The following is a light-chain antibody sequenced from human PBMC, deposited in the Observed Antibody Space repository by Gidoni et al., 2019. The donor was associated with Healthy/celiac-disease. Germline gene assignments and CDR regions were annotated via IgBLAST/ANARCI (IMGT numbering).Light chain of an antibody. CDR2: KDS. V-gene: IGLV3-25*03. CDR1: ALPKQY. CDR3: QSADSTLGV. Sequence: SYELPQPPSVSVSPGQTARITCSGDALPKQYAYWYQQKPGQAPVLVIYKDSERPSGIPERFSGSSSGTTVTLTISGVQAEDEADYYCQSADSTLGVFGGGTKLTVL. J-gene: IGLJ2*01.